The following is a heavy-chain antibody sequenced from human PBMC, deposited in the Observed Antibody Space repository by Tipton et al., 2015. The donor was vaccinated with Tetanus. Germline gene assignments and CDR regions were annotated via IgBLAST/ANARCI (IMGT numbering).Heavy chain of an antibody. CDR2: VFRSGSA. CDR1: GVSMSSDDYY. J-gene: IGHJ4*02. Sequence: TLSLTCSVSGVSMSSDDYYWSWIRQSPGKGLEWIGYVFRSGSADYNPSLKSRVNISLDRSENQISLVLTSVTAADTAVYYCARVACSSTSCYSHYFDYWGPGSLVTVSS. D-gene: IGHD2-2*01. V-gene: IGHV4-30-2*06. CDR3: ARVACSSTSCYSHYFDY.